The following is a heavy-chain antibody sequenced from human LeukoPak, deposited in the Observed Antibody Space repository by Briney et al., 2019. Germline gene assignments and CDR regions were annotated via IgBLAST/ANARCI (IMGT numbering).Heavy chain of an antibody. D-gene: IGHD3-10*01. V-gene: IGHV4-59*01. Sequence: SETLSLTCAVSGGSISSYYWSWIRQPPGKGLEWIGYIYYSGSTNYNPSLKSRATISVDTSKNQFSLKLSSVTAADTAVYYCARGGVGYMWFGELWAFDIWGQGTMVTVSS. J-gene: IGHJ3*02. CDR3: ARGGVGYMWFGELWAFDI. CDR2: IYYSGST. CDR1: GGSISSYY.